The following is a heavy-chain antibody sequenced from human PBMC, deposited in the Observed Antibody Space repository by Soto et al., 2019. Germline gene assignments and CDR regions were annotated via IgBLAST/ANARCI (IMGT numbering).Heavy chain of an antibody. CDR3: ARYPGTTHYGMDV. CDR2: IIPILGIA. CDR1: GGTFSSYT. D-gene: IGHD1-1*01. V-gene: IGHV1-69*02. J-gene: IGHJ6*02. Sequence: QVQLVQSGAEVKKPGSSVKVSCKASGGTFSSYTISWVRQAPGQGLEWMGRIIPILGIANYAQKFQGRVTTTEDKXTSTAYMELSSLRSEDTAVYYCARYPGTTHYGMDVWGQGTTVTVSS.